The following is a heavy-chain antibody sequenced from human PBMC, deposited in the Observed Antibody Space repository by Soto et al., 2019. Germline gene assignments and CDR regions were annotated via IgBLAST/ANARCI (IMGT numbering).Heavy chain of an antibody. CDR2: INDDGRRT. V-gene: IGHV3-74*01. CDR3: ARRHRPSYPSAY. CDR1: GFTFSSYW. J-gene: IGHJ4*02. Sequence: EVQLVESGGGLVQPGGSLRLSCAASGFTFSSYWMHWVRQAPGKWLEWVSRINDDGRRTGYADSVKGRFTISRDNAKNTLDQQMNSLRDDDTAIYYCARRHRPSYPSAYWGQGTLVTVSS.